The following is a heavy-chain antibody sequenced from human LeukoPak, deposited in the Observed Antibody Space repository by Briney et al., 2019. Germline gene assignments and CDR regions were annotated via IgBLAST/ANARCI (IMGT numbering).Heavy chain of an antibody. CDR3: ARLGYRDKDFDY. CDR2: IYPGDSDT. J-gene: IGHJ4*02. CDR1: GYSFTSYW. Sequence: GGSLKISCKGFGYSFTSYWIGWVRQLPGKGLGWMGIIYPGDSDTRYSPSFQGQVTISADKSISTAYLQWSSLKASDTAMYYCARLGYRDKDFDYWGQGTLVTVSS. V-gene: IGHV5-51*01. D-gene: IGHD2-15*01.